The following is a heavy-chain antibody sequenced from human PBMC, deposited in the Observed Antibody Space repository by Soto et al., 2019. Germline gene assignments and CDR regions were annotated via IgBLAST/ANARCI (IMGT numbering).Heavy chain of an antibody. Sequence: QVQLVQSGAEVKKPGSSLKVSCKTSGVTFSTSGISWVRQGPGQGLEWMGGIIPLFGTPKYARKFQGRVSLPTDASAPTTYLELSGTSSDATAIYYFARVPPPICGGGNCYRLDSYFVSWGQGSQVVVSS. D-gene: IGHD2-21*01. CDR1: GVTFSTSG. V-gene: IGHV1-69*01. CDR2: IIPLFGTP. CDR3: ARVPPPICGGGNCYRLDSYFVS. J-gene: IGHJ4*03.